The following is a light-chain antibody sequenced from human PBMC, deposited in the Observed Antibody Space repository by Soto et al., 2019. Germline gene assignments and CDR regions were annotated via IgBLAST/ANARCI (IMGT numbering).Light chain of an antibody. CDR2: GAS. J-gene: IGKJ1*01. CDR3: QQYNNWPPGT. Sequence: EIVMTQSPATLSVSPGERATLSCRASQSVSSNLAWYQQKPGQAPRLLIYGASTRATGIPARFSGSGSWTEFTLTISSLQSEDFAVYYCQQYNNWPPGTFGQGSKVEIE. V-gene: IGKV3-15*01. CDR1: QSVSSN.